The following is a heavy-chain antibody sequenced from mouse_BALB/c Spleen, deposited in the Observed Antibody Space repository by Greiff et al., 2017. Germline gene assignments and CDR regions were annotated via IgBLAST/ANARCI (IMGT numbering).Heavy chain of an antibody. CDR3: ARGDYYGSRGAMDY. J-gene: IGHJ4*01. CDR1: GYSITSDYA. V-gene: IGHV3-2*02. Sequence: EVKLQESGPGLVKPSQSLSLTCTVTGYSITSDYAWNWIRQFPGNKLEWMGYISYSGSTSYNPSLKSRISITRDTSKNQFFLQLNSVTTEDTATYYCARGDYYGSRGAMDYWGQGTSVTVSS. D-gene: IGHD1-1*01. CDR2: ISYSGST.